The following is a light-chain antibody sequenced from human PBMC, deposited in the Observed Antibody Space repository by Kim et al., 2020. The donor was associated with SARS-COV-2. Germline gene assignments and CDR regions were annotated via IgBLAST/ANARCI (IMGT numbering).Light chain of an antibody. CDR1: SYNIGINV. CDR2: ESN. J-gene: IGLJ1*01. V-gene: IGLV1-44*01. Sequence: GKSVTLYRSGGSYNIGINVVNWYQQLPGTAPKHLIYESNHRTSGVPDRFPGSKSGTSASLAISGLQSEDEADDFCASWDDSLTGFDLGTGTKVTVL. CDR3: ASWDDSLTGFD.